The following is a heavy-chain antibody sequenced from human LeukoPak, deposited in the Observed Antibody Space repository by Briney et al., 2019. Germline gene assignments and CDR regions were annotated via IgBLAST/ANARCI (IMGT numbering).Heavy chain of an antibody. CDR2: IYSGGST. CDR1: GFTVSSNY. J-gene: IGHJ3*02. CDR3: ARATDGGYSSSWFPVEAFDI. Sequence: GGSLRLSCAASGFTVSSNYMSWVRQAPGKGLEWVSVIYSGGSTYYADSVKGRFTISRDNSKNTLYLQMNSLRAEDTAVYYCARATDGGYSSSWFPVEAFDIWGQGTMVTVSS. D-gene: IGHD6-13*01. V-gene: IGHV3-53*01.